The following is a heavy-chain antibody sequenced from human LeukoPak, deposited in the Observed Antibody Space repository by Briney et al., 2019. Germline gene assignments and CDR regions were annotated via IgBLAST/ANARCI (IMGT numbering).Heavy chain of an antibody. V-gene: IGHV3-23*01. CDR3: AKGLGRSTYYSIFDY. J-gene: IGHJ4*02. Sequence: GGSLRLSCAASGFTFSSYAMSWVRQAPGKGLEWVSAISASGGSTYYADSVKGRFTISRDSSKNTLYLQMNSLRAEDTAVYYCAKGLGRSTYYSIFDYWGQGTLVTVSS. CDR1: GFTFSSYA. CDR2: ISASGGST. D-gene: IGHD3-22*01.